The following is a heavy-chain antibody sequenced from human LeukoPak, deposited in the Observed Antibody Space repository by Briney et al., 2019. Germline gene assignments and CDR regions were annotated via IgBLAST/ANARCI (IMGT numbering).Heavy chain of an antibody. Sequence: GRSLRLSCAASGFTFSSYGMHWVRQAPGKGLEWVAVIWYDGSNKYYADSVKGRFTISRDNSKNTLYLQMNSLRVEDTAVYYCARALTNPGYYFDCWGQGTLVTVSS. CDR1: GFTFSSYG. CDR2: IWYDGSNK. V-gene: IGHV3-33*01. D-gene: IGHD1-14*01. CDR3: ARALTNPGYYFDC. J-gene: IGHJ4*02.